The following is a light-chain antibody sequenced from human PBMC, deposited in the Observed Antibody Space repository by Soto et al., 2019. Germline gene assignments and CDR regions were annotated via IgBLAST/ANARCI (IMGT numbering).Light chain of an antibody. CDR1: QSVNSN. CDR3: QHYNKRPPLT. CDR2: GAS. J-gene: IGKJ4*01. V-gene: IGKV3-15*01. Sequence: EIVVTQSTGTLSGSPGERATLSCRASQSVNSNLAWYQQQPGQAPRLLIYGASTRATGIPARFSGSGSGTEFTFTITSLQSEDLAVYYCQHYNKRPPLTFGGGTKVDI.